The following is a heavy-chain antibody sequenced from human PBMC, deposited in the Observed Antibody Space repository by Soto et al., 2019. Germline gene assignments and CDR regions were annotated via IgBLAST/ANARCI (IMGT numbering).Heavy chain of an antibody. CDR3: AREESSSSSSVLGY. CDR1: GYTFTSYA. CDR2: INAGNGNT. J-gene: IGHJ4*02. Sequence: QVQLVQSGAEVKKPGASVKVSCKASGYTFTSYAMHWVRQAPGQRLEWMGWINAGNGNTKYSQKFQGRVTITRDTSASTAYMELSSLRSEDTAVYYCAREESSSSSSVLGYWGQGTLVTVSS. V-gene: IGHV1-3*01. D-gene: IGHD6-6*01.